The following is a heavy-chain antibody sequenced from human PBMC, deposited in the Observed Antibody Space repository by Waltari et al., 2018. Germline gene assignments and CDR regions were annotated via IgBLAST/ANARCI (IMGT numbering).Heavy chain of an antibody. J-gene: IGHJ5*02. D-gene: IGHD6-19*01. CDR3: AIYSSGWYP. V-gene: IGHV1-46*01. CDR2: INPRGGTT. CDR1: GNTFTSYY. Sequence: QVQLVQSGAEVKKPGASVKVSCKASGNTFTSYYVHWVRQAPGQGLGWVGRINPRGGTTTYAQQFQGRGTMTGDTSTSRVYMELSGLRSEDTAVYYCAIYSSGWYPWGQGTLVTVSS.